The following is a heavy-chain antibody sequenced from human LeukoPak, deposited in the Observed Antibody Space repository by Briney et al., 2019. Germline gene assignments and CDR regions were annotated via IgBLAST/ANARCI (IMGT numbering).Heavy chain of an antibody. V-gene: IGHV1-18*01. CDR2: ISAYNDDT. Sequence: ASVKVSCKASGYTFTSYGISWVRQAPGQGLEWMGWISAYNDDTNYAQKLQDRVTMTTDTYTSTAYMELRSLRSDDTAVYYCARFTLHNFDLWGRGTLVTVSS. CDR1: GYTFTSYG. CDR3: ARFTLHNFDL. J-gene: IGHJ2*01.